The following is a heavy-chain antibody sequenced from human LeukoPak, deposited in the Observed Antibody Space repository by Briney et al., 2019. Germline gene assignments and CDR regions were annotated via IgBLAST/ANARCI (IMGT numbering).Heavy chain of an antibody. CDR2: IKQDGSEK. Sequence: GGSLRLSCAASGFTFSTFWMTWVRQAPGKGLEWVANIKQDGSEKYYVDSVKGRFTISRDNAKNSLYLQMNSLSAEDTAVYYCARPLYGSGRSYYWGQGTLVTVSS. D-gene: IGHD3-10*01. J-gene: IGHJ4*02. V-gene: IGHV3-7*04. CDR3: ARPLYGSGRSYY. CDR1: GFTFSTFW.